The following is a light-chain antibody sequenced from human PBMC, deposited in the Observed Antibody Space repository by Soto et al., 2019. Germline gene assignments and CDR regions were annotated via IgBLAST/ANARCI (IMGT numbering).Light chain of an antibody. V-gene: IGLV1-51*01. CDR2: DNN. Sequence: QSALTQPPSVSAAPGQKVTISCSGSSSNIGNNYVSWYQQLPGTAPKLLIYDNNQRPLVIPDRFSGSKSATSATLGITGLQTGDEADYYCGTWDSSLSAWVFGGGTKLTVL. J-gene: IGLJ3*02. CDR1: SSNIGNNY. CDR3: GTWDSSLSAWV.